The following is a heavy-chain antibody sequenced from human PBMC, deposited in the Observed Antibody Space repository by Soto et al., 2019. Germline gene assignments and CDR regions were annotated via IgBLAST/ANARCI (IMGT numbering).Heavy chain of an antibody. V-gene: IGHV3-7*04. D-gene: IGHD1-26*01. CDR2: INQDGSEK. CDR1: ESTVSRDW. Sequence: EVHLVESGGGLVQTGGSLRLSCAIFESTVSRDWMNWVRQAPGKGLEWMAHINQDGSEKYYVDSVKGRFTISRDNAKKSLYLQMNSLSPADTAMYYCSGGVGDAFWGQGTLVTVSS. J-gene: IGHJ4*02. CDR3: SGGVGDAF.